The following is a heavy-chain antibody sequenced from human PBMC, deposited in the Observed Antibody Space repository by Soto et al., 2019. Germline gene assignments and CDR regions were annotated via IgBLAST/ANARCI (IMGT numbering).Heavy chain of an antibody. Sequence: EVQLVESGGGLVQPGGSLRLSCAASGFTFSDHYMDWVRQAPGKGLEWVGRSKNKADSYTTEYAASVKSRSTISSDGSKNSLFPHMNSLKTADTDVYYCTVGVSVNAVGAAWGQGILVTVSS. CDR2: SKNKADSYTT. CDR1: GFTFSDHY. CDR3: TVGVSVNAVGAA. J-gene: IGHJ4*02. V-gene: IGHV3-72*01. D-gene: IGHD2-21*01.